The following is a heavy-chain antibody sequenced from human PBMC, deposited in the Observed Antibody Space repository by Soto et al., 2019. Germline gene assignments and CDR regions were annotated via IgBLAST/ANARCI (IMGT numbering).Heavy chain of an antibody. J-gene: IGHJ4*02. V-gene: IGHV2-5*04. Sequence: QITLKESGPTVVKPTQTLTLTSTFSGFSLRDTGVGVGWIRQSPEKALEWLTFIYWDDDKRYSPSLKSRLTINKDTSGNLVVLMMTNVDPVDTGTYYCVRRATLGGSWDTGYIDHLGPGVLVTVSS. CDR2: IYWDDDK. CDR3: VRRATLGGSWDTGYIDH. D-gene: IGHD6-13*01. CDR1: GFSLRDTGVG.